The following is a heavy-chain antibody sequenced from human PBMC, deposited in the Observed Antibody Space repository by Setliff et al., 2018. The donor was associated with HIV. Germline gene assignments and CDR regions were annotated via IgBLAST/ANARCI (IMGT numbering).Heavy chain of an antibody. D-gene: IGHD3-22*01. CDR1: GGSISSDY. J-gene: IGHJ6*02. CDR3: ARSRTSSGYYGVTGYSMDV. V-gene: IGHV4-59*01. CDR2: IYYSGST. Sequence: KTSETLSLTCTVSGGSISSDYWSWIRQPPGKGLEWIGYIYYSGSTNYNPSLKSRVTISVATSKNQFSLKLNSVTTADTAVYYCARSRTSSGYYGVTGYSMDVWGQGTTVTVSS.